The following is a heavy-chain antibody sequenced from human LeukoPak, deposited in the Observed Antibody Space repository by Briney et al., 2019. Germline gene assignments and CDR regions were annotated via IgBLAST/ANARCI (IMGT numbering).Heavy chain of an antibody. V-gene: IGHV1-2*02. D-gene: IGHD3-22*01. CDR3: ARDRTDYYDSNAYYPYWFDS. CDR2: ITPNSGGT. J-gene: IGHJ5*01. CDR1: GYTFTGYY. Sequence: ASVKVSSQASGYTFTGYYIHWVRQAPGQGLEWMGWITPNSGGTNYAQKFQGRVTMTRDTSISTVYMELSRLRSDDTAVYYCARDRTDYYDSNAYYPYWFDSWGQGAKVTVSS.